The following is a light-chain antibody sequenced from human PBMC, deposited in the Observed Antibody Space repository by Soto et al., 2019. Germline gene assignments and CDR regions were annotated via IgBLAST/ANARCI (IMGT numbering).Light chain of an antibody. CDR1: SRDIGTSNL. V-gene: IGLV2-23*02. CDR2: EVP. CDR3: YSFTGIAPYLFV. Sequence: QSALTQPASVSGSPGQSITISCTGTSRDIGTSNLVSWYQQYPGKAPKLMIYEVPKRPSGISYLFSGSKSGNTASLTISGLQPEDEADYYCYSFTGIAPYLFVFGTGTKVTVL. J-gene: IGLJ1*01.